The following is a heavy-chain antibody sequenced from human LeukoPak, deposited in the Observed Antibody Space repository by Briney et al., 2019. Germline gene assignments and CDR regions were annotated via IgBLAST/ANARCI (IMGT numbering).Heavy chain of an antibody. CDR3: ASQYSSSDVFDY. D-gene: IGHD6-6*01. CDR2: IYPGDSDT. CDR1: GCSFTSYW. V-gene: IGHV5-51*01. J-gene: IGHJ4*02. Sequence: GQSLKISCMGSGCSFTSYWIGWVGPMPAKGLEWMGIIYPGDSDTRYSPSFQGQVTISADKSISTAYLQWSSLKASDTAMYYCASQYSSSDVFDYWGQGTLVTVSS.